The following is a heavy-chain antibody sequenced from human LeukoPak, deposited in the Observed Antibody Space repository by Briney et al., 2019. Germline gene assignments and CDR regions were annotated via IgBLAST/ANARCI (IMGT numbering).Heavy chain of an antibody. D-gene: IGHD3-10*01. CDR3: ARERRRVRGVINSWYFDL. Sequence: GGSLRLSCAASGFTFSSYSMNWVRQAPGKGLEWVSYISSSSSTIYYADSVKGRFTISRDNAKNSLYLQMNSLRAEDTAVYYCARERRRVRGVINSWYFDLWGRGTLVTVSS. J-gene: IGHJ2*01. CDR2: ISSSSSTI. CDR1: GFTFSSYS. V-gene: IGHV3-48*01.